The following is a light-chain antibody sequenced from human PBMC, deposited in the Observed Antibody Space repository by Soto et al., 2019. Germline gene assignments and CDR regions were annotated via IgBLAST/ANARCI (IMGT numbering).Light chain of an antibody. CDR2: RND. CDR3: GAWDDSLSGAV. J-gene: IGLJ7*01. CDR1: RSNLGSHY. V-gene: IGLV1-47*01. Sequence: QSVLTQPTSASGTPGQKVTISCSGSRSNLGSHYVHWYQQLPGTAPKLLIQRNDQRPSGVPDRFSGSKSGTSASLAISGRRSEDEADYYCGAWDDSLSGAVFGGGTQLTVL.